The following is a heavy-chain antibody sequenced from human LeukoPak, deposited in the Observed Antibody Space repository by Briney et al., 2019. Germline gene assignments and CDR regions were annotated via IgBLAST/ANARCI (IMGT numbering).Heavy chain of an antibody. CDR2: VKHDGSEK. CDR1: GLTFSTYW. V-gene: IGHV3-7*01. CDR3: ARELGGYDAY. Sequence: GGSLRLSCAVSGLTFSTYWMSWVRQAPGQGLEWVANVKHDGSEKYYVDSVKGRFTISRDNSKNTLYLQMNSLRAEDTAVYYCARELGGYDAYWGQGTLVTVSS. J-gene: IGHJ4*02. D-gene: IGHD5-12*01.